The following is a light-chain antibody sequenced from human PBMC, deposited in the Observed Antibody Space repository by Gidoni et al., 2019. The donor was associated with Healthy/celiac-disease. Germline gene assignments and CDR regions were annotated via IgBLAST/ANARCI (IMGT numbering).Light chain of an antibody. CDR2: GAS. CDR1: QSVSSSY. CDR3: QQYGSSPST. Sequence: ELVLTQSPGTLSLSPGKRATLSCRASQSVSSSYLAWYPQKPGQAPRLLIYGASSRATGIPDRFSGSGSGTDFTLTISRLEPEDFAVYYCQQYGSSPSTFGQGTKVEIK. J-gene: IGKJ1*01. V-gene: IGKV3-20*01.